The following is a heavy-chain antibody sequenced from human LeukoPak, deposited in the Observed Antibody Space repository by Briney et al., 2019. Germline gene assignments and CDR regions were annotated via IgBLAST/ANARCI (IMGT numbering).Heavy chain of an antibody. V-gene: IGHV3-74*01. CDR3: ARGADHGGSYYPD. CDR2: MKTDGTRI. J-gene: IGHJ4*02. CDR1: GFRFSNSW. Sequence: GGSLRLSCAASGFRFSNSWMYWVRQGPGKGPVWVSRMKTDGTRIEYADSVKGRFTISRDNAKNTLFLQISSLRVEDTAVYYCARGADHGGSYYPDWGQGTRVTVSS. D-gene: IGHD3-10*01.